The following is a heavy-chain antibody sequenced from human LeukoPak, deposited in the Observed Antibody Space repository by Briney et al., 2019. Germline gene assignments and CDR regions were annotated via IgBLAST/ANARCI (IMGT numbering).Heavy chain of an antibody. V-gene: IGHV4-34*01. D-gene: IGHD6-19*01. J-gene: IGHJ4*02. CDR2: INHSGST. Sequence: SETLSLTCADYGGSFSGYYWSWIRQPPGKGLEWIEEINHSGSTNYNPSLKSRVTISVDTSKNQFSLKLSSVTAADTAVYYCASLDSIAVAGFDYWGQGTLVTVSS. CDR3: ASLDSIAVAGFDY. CDR1: GGSFSGYY.